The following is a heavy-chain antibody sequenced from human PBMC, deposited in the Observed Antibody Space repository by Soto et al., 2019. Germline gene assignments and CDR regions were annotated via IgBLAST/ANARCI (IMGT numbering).Heavy chain of an antibody. CDR2: VWYDGTTK. D-gene: IGHD3-10*01. CDR3: ATVDNYYGSVF. Sequence: QVHLVESGGGVVQPGTSLRLSCAASGSTFSNYGMHWVRQAPGKGLEWVAVVWYDGTTKFYPDSVKGRFTISRDNSNNTLYLQMNSLRVEDTAVYYCATVDNYYGSVFWGQGTLVTVSS. J-gene: IGHJ4*02. V-gene: IGHV3-33*01. CDR1: GSTFSNYG.